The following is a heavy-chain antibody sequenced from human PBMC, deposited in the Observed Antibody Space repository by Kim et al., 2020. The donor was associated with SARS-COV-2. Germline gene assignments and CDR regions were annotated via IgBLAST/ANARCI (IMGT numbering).Heavy chain of an antibody. CDR2: IKQDESEK. Sequence: GGSLRLSCAASGFTFSAHWMTWVRQAPGEGLEWVANIKQDESEKYYVDSVEGRFTVSRDNAKNSLYLHMDSLRVDDTAVYYCARGGRNSNYPNDYWGQGTLVTVSS. V-gene: IGHV3-7*01. CDR3: ARGGRNSNYPNDY. J-gene: IGHJ4*02. CDR1: GFTFSAHW. D-gene: IGHD1-7*01.